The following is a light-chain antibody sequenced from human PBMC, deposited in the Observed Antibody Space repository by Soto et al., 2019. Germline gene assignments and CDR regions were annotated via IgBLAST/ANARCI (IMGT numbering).Light chain of an antibody. CDR2: KAS. J-gene: IGKJ1*01. CDR1: QGISRW. V-gene: IGKV1-5*03. CDR3: QQYDSYSRT. Sequence: IQLTQSPSTLSASVGDRVSITCRASQGISRWLAWYQHKPGKATNLLIYKASVLESGVPSRFSGSGSGTEFTLTITSLQPDDFATYYCQQYDSYSRTFGQGTKVEI.